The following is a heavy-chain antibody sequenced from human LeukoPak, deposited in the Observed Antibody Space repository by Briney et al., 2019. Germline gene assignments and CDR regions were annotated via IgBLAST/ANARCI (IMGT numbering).Heavy chain of an antibody. V-gene: IGHV3-64D*09. D-gene: IGHD6-13*01. J-gene: IGHJ4*02. Sequence: PAGSLPLSCSASGFTFSNYAMHWVRQAPGKGLDYVSGISRDGGSTNYADSVKGTFTISRDNSKDTLYLQMSSLRPEDTAVYYCVKLSSRVSPTIDYWGQGTLVTVSS. CDR1: GFTFSNYA. CDR3: VKLSSRVSPTIDY. CDR2: ISRDGGST.